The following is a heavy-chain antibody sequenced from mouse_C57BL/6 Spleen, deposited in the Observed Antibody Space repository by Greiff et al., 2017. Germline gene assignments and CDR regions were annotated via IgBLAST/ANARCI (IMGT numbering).Heavy chain of an antibody. V-gene: IGHV1-50*01. CDR3: ARGNDGYYFAY. Sequence: QVQLQQPGAELVKPGASVKLSCKASGYTFTSYWMQWVKQRPGQGLEWIGEIDPSDSYTNYNQKFKGKATLTVDTSSSTAYMQLSSLTSEDSAVYDCARGNDGYYFAYWGQGTLVTVSA. D-gene: IGHD2-3*01. J-gene: IGHJ3*01. CDR1: GYTFTSYW. CDR2: IDPSDSYT.